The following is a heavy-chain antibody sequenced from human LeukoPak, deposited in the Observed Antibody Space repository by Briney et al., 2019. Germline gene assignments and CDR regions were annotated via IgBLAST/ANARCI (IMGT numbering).Heavy chain of an antibody. CDR3: ARDPGRYFDY. Sequence: GASVKVSCKVSGYTFTAYYMHWVRQAPGQGLEWMGWINPNNGGTNYAQKFQGRVTMTRDTSISTAYMELRRLRSDDTAVYYCARDPGRYFDYWGQGTLVTVSS. CDR2: INPNNGGT. J-gene: IGHJ4*02. V-gene: IGHV1-2*02. CDR1: GYTFTAYY.